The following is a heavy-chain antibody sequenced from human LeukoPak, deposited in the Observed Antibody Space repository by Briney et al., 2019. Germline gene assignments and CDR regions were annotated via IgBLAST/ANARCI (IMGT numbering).Heavy chain of an antibody. V-gene: IGHV3-23*01. CDR2: ISGSGGST. Sequence: GGSLRLSCAASGFTFSSYAMSWVRQAPGKGLEWVSAISGSGGSTYYADSVKGRFTISRDNSKNTLYLQMNSLRAEDTAVYYCAKSRSGSANWALRIFDNWGQGTLVTVSS. D-gene: IGHD3-10*01. CDR3: AKSRSGSANWALRIFDN. CDR1: GFTFSSYA. J-gene: IGHJ4*02.